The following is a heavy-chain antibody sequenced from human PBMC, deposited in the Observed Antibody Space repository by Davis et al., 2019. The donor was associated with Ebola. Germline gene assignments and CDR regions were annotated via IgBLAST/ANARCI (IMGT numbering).Heavy chain of an antibody. D-gene: IGHD5-18*01. J-gene: IGHJ4*02. CDR2: INHSGST. CDR3: ASSGYSYGPLDY. CDR1: GFTFSSYS. Sequence: ESLKISCAASGFTFSSYSMNWVRQPPGKGLEWIGEINHSGSTNYNPSLKSRVTISVDKSKNQFSLKLSSVTAADTAVYYCASSGYSYGPLDYWGQGTLVTVSS. V-gene: IGHV4-34*01.